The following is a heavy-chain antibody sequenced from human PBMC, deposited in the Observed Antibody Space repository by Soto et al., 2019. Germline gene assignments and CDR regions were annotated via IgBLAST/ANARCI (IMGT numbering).Heavy chain of an antibody. Sequence: ASVNVSCKASGYTFTSYGISWVRQAPGQELEWMGWISAYNGNTNYAQKLQGRVTMTTDTSTSTAYMELRSLRSDDTAVYYSACFVVVAATYYYFIVFRGPGLTVTVS. CDR1: GYTFTSYG. CDR2: ISAYNGNT. CDR3: ACFVVVAATYYYFIVF. J-gene: IGHJ6*02. D-gene: IGHD2-15*01. V-gene: IGHV1-18*04.